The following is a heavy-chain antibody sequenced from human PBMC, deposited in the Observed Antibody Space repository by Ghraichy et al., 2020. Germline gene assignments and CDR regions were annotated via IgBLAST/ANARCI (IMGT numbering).Heavy chain of an antibody. V-gene: IGHV4-39*01. J-gene: IGHJ6*02. Sequence: SETLSLTCTVSGGSISSSSYYWGWIRQPPGKGLEWIGSIYYSGSTYYNPSLKSRVTISVDTSKNQFSLKLSSVTAADTAVYYCARPIVYASSGSGMDVWGQGTTVTVSS. D-gene: IGHD2-8*01. CDR2: IYYSGST. CDR1: GGSISSSSYY. CDR3: ARPIVYASSGSGMDV.